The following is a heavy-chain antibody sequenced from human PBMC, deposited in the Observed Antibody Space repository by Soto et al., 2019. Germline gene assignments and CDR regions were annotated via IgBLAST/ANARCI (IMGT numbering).Heavy chain of an antibody. CDR3: ARVKDTAMVTSGMDV. J-gene: IGHJ6*02. Sequence: GGSLRLSCAASGFTFSSYGMHWVRQAPGKGLEWVAVIWYDGSNKYYADSVKGRFTISRDNSKNTLYLQMNSLRAEDTAVYYCARVKDTAMVTSGMDVWGQGTTVTVSS. CDR2: IWYDGSNK. V-gene: IGHV3-33*01. D-gene: IGHD5-18*01. CDR1: GFTFSSYG.